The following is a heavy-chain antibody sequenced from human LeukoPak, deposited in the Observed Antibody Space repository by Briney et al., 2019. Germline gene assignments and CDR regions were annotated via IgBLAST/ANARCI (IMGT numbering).Heavy chain of an antibody. V-gene: IGHV3-23*01. CDR3: AKAPSTYSSSFGYFDY. D-gene: IGHD6-13*01. Sequence: GGSLRLSCAASGFTFSSYAMSWVRQAPGKGLEWVSAISGSGGSTYYADSVKGRFTISRDNSKNTPYLQMNSLRAEDTAVYYCAKAPSTYSSSFGYFDYWGQGTLVTVSS. J-gene: IGHJ4*02. CDR2: ISGSGGST. CDR1: GFTFSSYA.